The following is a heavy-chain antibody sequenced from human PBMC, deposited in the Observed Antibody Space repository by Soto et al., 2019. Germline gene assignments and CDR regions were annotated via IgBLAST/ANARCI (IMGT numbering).Heavy chain of an antibody. D-gene: IGHD3-22*01. CDR1: GGSFSGYY. CDR2: INHSGST. CDR3: AGLTYYYDSSGYYYFDY. J-gene: IGHJ4*02. V-gene: IGHV4-34*01. Sequence: SETLSLTCAVYGGSFSGYYWSWIRQPPGKGLEWIGEINHSGSTNYNPSLKSRVTISVDTSKNQFSLKLSSVTAADTAVYYCAGLTYYYDSSGYYYFDYWGQGTLVTVSS.